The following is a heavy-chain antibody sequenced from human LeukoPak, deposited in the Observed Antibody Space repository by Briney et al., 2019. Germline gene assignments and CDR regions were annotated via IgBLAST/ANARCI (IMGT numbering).Heavy chain of an antibody. CDR3: ASHYSGSYSFDY. J-gene: IGHJ4*02. V-gene: IGHV4-59*08. CDR2: IYYSGST. D-gene: IGHD1-26*01. Sequence: SETLSLTCTVSGGSISSYYWSWIRQPPGKGLEWIGYIYYSGSTYYNPSPKSRVTISVDTSKNQFSLKLSSVTAADTAVYYCASHYSGSYSFDYWGQGTLVTVSS. CDR1: GGSISSYY.